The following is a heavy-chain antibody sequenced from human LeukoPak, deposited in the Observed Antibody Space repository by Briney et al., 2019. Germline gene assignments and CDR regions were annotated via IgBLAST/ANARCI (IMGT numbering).Heavy chain of an antibody. J-gene: IGHJ4*02. D-gene: IGHD3-22*01. V-gene: IGHV1-2*02. CDR2: INPNSGGT. Sequence: ASVKVSCKASGYTFTGYYMHWVRQAPGQGLEWMGWINPNSGGTNYAQKFQGRVTMTRDTSISTAYMELSRLRSDDTAVYYCAREMGDDSSGYHDYWGQGTLVTVSA. CDR1: GYTFTGYY. CDR3: AREMGDDSSGYHDY.